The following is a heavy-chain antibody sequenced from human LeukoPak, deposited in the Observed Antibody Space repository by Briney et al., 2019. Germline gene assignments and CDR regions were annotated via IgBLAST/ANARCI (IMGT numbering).Heavy chain of an antibody. V-gene: IGHV3-9*03. CDR3: AKANSNYGSGSYLDY. J-gene: IGHJ4*02. CDR1: GFTFADYA. Sequence: GRSLRLSCAASGFTFADYAMHWVRQAPGEGLEWVSGISWNSGSIGYADSVKGRFTISRDNPKNSLYLQMDSLRAEDMALYYCAKANSNYGSGSYLDYWGQGTLVTVSS. CDR2: ISWNSGSI. D-gene: IGHD3-10*01.